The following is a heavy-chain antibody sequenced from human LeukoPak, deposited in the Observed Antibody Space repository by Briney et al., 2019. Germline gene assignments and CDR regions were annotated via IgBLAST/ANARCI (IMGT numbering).Heavy chain of an antibody. J-gene: IGHJ5*02. CDR2: ISRNRTHR. CDR1: GITFSSYN. Sequence: GGSLRLSCAPSGITFSSYNMNWVRKPPGKGLEWVSCISRNRTHRHHADSVKGRFTISRDNSKNTLYLQMNSLRAEDTAVYYCARDDSSSQPWGQGTLVTVSS. V-gene: IGHV3-21*04. CDR3: ARDDSSSQP. D-gene: IGHD6-6*01.